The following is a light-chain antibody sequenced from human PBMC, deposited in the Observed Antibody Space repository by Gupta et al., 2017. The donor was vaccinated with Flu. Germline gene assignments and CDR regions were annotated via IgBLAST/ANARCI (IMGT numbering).Light chain of an antibody. Sequence: EIVMTQSPATLSVSPGERAALSCRTSQSVNSNLAWYQQKPDQAPRLLIHGASTRAIGIPDRFSGSGFGTEFTLTISSLQSEEFAVYYCQQYYDWPLAFGGGTKVGT. CDR2: GAS. V-gene: IGKV3-15*01. CDR1: QSVNSN. CDR3: QQYYDWPLA. J-gene: IGKJ4*01.